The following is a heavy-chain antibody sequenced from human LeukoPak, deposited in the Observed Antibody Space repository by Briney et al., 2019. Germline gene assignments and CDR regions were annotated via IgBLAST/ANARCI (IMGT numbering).Heavy chain of an antibody. Sequence: GGSLRLSCAPAGSTYDKFAVNGPRQAPGEGLEWVSGISGPGGRTYYADSVKGRFTIARDNSKNTMYLQMNSLRAEDTAVYYCTHLGVCGRLSWSSERDAIDMCGQETMVTVSS. CDR1: GSTYDKFA. CDR3: THLGVCGRLSWSSERDAIDM. J-gene: IGHJ3*02. CDR2: ISGPGGRT. D-gene: IGHD2-8*02. V-gene: IGHV3-23*01.